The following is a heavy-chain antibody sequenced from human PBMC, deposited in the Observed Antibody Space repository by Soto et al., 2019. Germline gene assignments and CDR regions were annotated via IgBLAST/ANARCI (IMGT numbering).Heavy chain of an antibody. CDR1: GFTFSTYA. CDR3: AKDRVSAAGPYYFDY. V-gene: IGHV3-23*01. D-gene: IGHD6-13*01. J-gene: IGHJ4*02. CDR2: LSGSGGTT. Sequence: GSLRLSCSTSGFTFSTYAMNWVRQAPGKGLEWVSALSGSGGTTYYADSVKGRFTISRDNSKNTLYLQMNSLRAEDTAVYYCAKDRVSAAGPYYFDYWGQGTLVTVSS.